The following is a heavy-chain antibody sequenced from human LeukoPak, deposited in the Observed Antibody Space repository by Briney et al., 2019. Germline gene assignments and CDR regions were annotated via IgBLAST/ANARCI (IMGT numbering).Heavy chain of an antibody. V-gene: IGHV3-23*01. CDR2: ISVSGNT. D-gene: IGHD3-22*01. CDR1: GFTLSSYA. Sequence: GGTLRLSCAASGFTLSSYAMSWVRQGPGKGLEWVSAISVSGNTYHADSVKGRFTISRDNSKNTLYLQMNSLRAEDTAVYYCAKDDYYDTSGYRDWGQGTLVTVSS. CDR3: AKDDYYDTSGYRD. J-gene: IGHJ4*02.